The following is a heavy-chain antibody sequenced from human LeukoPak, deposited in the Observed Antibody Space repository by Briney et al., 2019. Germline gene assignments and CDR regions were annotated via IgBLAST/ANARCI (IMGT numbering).Heavy chain of an antibody. V-gene: IGHV1-8*02. Sequence: ASVKVSCKASGYTFTGYYMHWVRQATGQGLEWMGWMNPNSGNTGYAQKFQGRVTMTRNTSISTAYMELSSLRSEDTAVYYCARRRSGSYYNWFDPWGQGTLVTVSS. CDR2: MNPNSGNT. J-gene: IGHJ5*02. CDR3: ARRRSGSYYNWFDP. CDR1: GYTFTGYY. D-gene: IGHD3-10*01.